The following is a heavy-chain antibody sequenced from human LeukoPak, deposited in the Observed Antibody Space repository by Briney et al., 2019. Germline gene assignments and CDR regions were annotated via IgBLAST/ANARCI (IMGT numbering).Heavy chain of an antibody. J-gene: IGHJ4*02. CDR2: IKQDGSEK. CDR3: ARALAYGDYFDY. CDR1: GFTFSSYW. Sequence: GGSLRLSCAASGFTFSSYWMSWVRQAPGKGLEWVANIKQDGSEKYYVHSLKGRFTISRDNAKNSLYLQMNSLRAEDTAVYYCARALAYGDYFDYWGQGTLVTVSS. V-gene: IGHV3-7*01. D-gene: IGHD4-17*01.